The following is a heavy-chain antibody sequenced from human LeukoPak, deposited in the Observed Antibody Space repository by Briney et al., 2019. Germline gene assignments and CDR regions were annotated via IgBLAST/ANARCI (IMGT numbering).Heavy chain of an antibody. J-gene: IGHJ4*02. CDR1: GFTFSSYA. D-gene: IGHD3-22*01. V-gene: IGHV3-23*01. CDR3: ARDFQTYYYDSSGYYY. CDR2: ISGSGGST. Sequence: GGSLRLSCAASGFTFSSYAMSWVRQAPGKGLEWVSAISGSGGSTYYADSVKGRFTISRDNAKNSLYLQMNSLRAEDTAVYYCARDFQTYYYDSSGYYYWGQGTLVTVSS.